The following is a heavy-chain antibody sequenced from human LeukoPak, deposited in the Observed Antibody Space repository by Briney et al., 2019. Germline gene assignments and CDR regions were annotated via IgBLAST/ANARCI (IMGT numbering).Heavy chain of an antibody. CDR1: GFTFSSYA. Sequence: PGGPLRLSCAASGFTFSSYAMSWVRQAPGKGLDWVSAISGSGGDTYYADSVKGRFTISRDNSKNTLYLQMNSLRAEDTAVYYCAKDRVVRGVMGAGGYWGQGTLVTVSS. V-gene: IGHV3-23*01. D-gene: IGHD3-10*01. CDR2: ISGSGGDT. J-gene: IGHJ4*02. CDR3: AKDRVVRGVMGAGGY.